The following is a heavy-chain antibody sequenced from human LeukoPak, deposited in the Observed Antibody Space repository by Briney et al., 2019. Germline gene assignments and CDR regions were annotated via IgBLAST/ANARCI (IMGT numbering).Heavy chain of an antibody. CDR2: ISGSGGDT. D-gene: IGHD6-13*01. J-gene: IGHJ4*02. V-gene: IGHV3-23*01. Sequence: GGSLRLSCAASGFTFSTYAMSWVRQAPGKGLEWVSGISGSGGDTYYAHSVKGRFTISRDNSKNTLSLQMDSLRAEDTAVYYCAKVAPLGSSWYGFNYWGQGTLVTVSS. CDR1: GFTFSTYA. CDR3: AKVAPLGSSWYGFNY.